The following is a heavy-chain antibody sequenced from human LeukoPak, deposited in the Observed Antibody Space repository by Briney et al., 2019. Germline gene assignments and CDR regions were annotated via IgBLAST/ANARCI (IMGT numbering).Heavy chain of an antibody. D-gene: IGHD3-3*01. CDR1: GFSFSIYG. V-gene: IGHV3-7*01. CDR2: IKQDGSEK. Sequence: GGSLRLSCAASGFSFSIYGMHWVRQAPGKGLEWVANIKQDGSEKYYVDSVKGRFTISRDNAKNSLYLQMNSLRAEDTAVYYCNGGFLEWLLYGPDYWGQGTLVTVSS. CDR3: NGGFLEWLLYGPDY. J-gene: IGHJ4*02.